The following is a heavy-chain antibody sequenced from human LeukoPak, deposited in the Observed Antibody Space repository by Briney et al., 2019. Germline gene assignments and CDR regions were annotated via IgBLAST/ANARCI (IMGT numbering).Heavy chain of an antibody. CDR1: GGSISSYY. J-gene: IGHJ4*02. CDR2: IYYSGNT. D-gene: IGHD3-10*01. V-gene: IGHV4-59*01. CDR3: ARVEVRPMVRGVIDY. Sequence: PSETLSLTCTVSGGSISSYYWSWMRQPPGKGLEWIGYIYYSGNTNYNPSLKSRVTISVGTSKNQFSLKLSSVTAADTAVYYCARVEVRPMVRGVIDYWGQGTLVTVSS.